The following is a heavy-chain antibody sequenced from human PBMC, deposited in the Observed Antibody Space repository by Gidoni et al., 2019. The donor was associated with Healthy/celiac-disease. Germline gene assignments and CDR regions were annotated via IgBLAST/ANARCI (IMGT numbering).Heavy chain of an antibody. V-gene: IGHV3-30-3*01. D-gene: IGHD6-19*01. J-gene: IGHJ4*02. CDR1: GFTFSSSA. CDR2: ISYDGSNK. Sequence: QVQLVESGGGVVQPGRSLRLSCAASGFTFSSSAMHWVRQAPGKGLEWVAVISYDGSNKYYADSVKGRFTISRDNSKNTLYLQMNSLRAEDTAVYYCARDLSRWAVAGIGYLFDYWGQGTLVTVSS. CDR3: ARDLSRWAVAGIGYLFDY.